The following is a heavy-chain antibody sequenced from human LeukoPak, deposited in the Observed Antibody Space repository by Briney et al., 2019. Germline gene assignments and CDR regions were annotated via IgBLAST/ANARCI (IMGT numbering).Heavy chain of an antibody. CDR2: IIGSGVGT. V-gene: IGHV3-23*01. Sequence: GGSLRLSCAASGFTFSSYAMSWVRQASGKGLEWVSAIIGSGVGTYYADSVKGRFTISRDNSKNTLYLQMNSLRAEDTAVYYCAKGLFRGFDPWGQGTLVTVSS. D-gene: IGHD2-21*01. CDR3: AKGLFRGFDP. J-gene: IGHJ5*02. CDR1: GFTFSSYA.